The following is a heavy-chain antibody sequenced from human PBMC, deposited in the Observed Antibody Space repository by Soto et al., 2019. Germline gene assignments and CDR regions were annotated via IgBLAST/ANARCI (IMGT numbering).Heavy chain of an antibody. CDR1: GGSFSGYY. V-gene: IGHV4-34*01. D-gene: IGHD2-2*01. CDR2: INHSGST. J-gene: IGHJ4*02. Sequence: TSETLSLTCAVYGGSFSGYYWSWIRQPPGKGLEWIGEINHSGSTNYNPSLKSRVTISVDTSKNQFSLKLSSVTAADTAVYYCARMGGCSSTSCYLVDYWGQGALVTVSS. CDR3: ARMGGCSSTSCYLVDY.